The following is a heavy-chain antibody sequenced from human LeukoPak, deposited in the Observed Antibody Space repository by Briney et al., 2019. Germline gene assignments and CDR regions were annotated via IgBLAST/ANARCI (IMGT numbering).Heavy chain of an antibody. CDR2: IYGSVGST. D-gene: IGHD1-26*01. J-gene: IGHJ4*02. Sequence: GGSLRLSCAASGFTFSSYAMNWVRQAPGKGLEWVSGIYGSVGSTYYADSVKGRFTISRDNSKNTLYLQMNSLRAEDTAIYYCAKTGFGWELLRGSNYFDYWGQGTLVTVSS. CDR1: GFTFSSYA. CDR3: AKTGFGWELLRGSNYFDY. V-gene: IGHV3-23*01.